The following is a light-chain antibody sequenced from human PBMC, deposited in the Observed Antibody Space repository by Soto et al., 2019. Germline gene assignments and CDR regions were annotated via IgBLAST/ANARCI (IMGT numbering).Light chain of an antibody. Sequence: LTQPPSASGSPGQSVTISCTGTSNDVGGYNYVSWYQQHPGKAPKLMIYEVNKRPSGVPDRFSGSKSGNTASLTVSGLQAEDEADYYCGSFAVSNSFVFGTGTKVTVL. V-gene: IGLV2-8*01. CDR1: SNDVGGYNY. CDR3: GSFAVSNSFV. J-gene: IGLJ1*01. CDR2: EVN.